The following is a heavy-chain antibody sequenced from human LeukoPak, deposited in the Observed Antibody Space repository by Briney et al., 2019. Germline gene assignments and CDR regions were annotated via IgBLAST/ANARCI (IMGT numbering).Heavy chain of an antibody. D-gene: IGHD5-18*01. CDR2: ISYNGNDK. Sequence: GGSLRLSWAASGFTFSTHGMHWVRQAPGKALEWVAVISYNGNDKYYADFVKGRFTISRDNSKNTLYLQMNSLRVEDTAFYYCARDLAYSRLDYWGQGMLVTVSS. V-gene: IGHV3-30*03. J-gene: IGHJ4*02. CDR3: ARDLAYSRLDY. CDR1: GFTFSTHG.